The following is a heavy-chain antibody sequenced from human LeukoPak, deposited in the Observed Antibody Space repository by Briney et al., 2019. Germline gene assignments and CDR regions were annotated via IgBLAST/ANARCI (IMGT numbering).Heavy chain of an antibody. Sequence: SETLSLTCTVSGGSISSGGYYWSWIRQHPGKGLEWIGYIYYSGSTYYNPSLKSRVTISVDTSKNQFSLKLSSVTAADTAVYYCAREGTTYVDYWGQGTLVTVSS. D-gene: IGHD1-14*01. V-gene: IGHV4-31*03. CDR3: AREGTTYVDY. J-gene: IGHJ4*02. CDR2: IYYSGST. CDR1: GGSISSGGYY.